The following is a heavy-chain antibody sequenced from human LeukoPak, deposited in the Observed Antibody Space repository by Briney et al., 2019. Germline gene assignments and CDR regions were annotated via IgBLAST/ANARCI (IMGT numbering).Heavy chain of an antibody. CDR1: GYTFTSYY. D-gene: IGHD2-2*01. J-gene: IGHJ4*02. V-gene: IGHV1-46*01. Sequence: ASVKVSCKASGYTFTSYYMHWVRQAPGQGLEWMGIINPSGGSTSYAQKFQGRVTMTRDMSTSTVYMELSGLRSEDTAVYYCARVGVVVPAVPRRLDYWGQGTLVTVSS. CDR3: ARVGVVVPAVPRRLDY. CDR2: INPSGGST.